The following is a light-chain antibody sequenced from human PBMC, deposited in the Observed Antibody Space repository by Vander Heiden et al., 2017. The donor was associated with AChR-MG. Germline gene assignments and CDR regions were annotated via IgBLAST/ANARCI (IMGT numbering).Light chain of an antibody. CDR2: DVS. CDR1: SSDVGGYNY. Sequence: QSALTQPASVSGSPGQSITISCTGTSSDVGGYNYVSWYQQHPGNAPKLMIYDVSNRPSGVANRFSGSKAGNTASLTIFGRQAEDEADYYCSSYTSSSTRVFGGGTKLTVL. J-gene: IGLJ3*02. V-gene: IGLV2-14*03. CDR3: SSYTSSSTRV.